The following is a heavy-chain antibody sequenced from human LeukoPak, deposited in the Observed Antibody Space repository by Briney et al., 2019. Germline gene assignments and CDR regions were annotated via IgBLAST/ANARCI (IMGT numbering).Heavy chain of an antibody. CDR2: IFYNGNT. Sequence: PSEILSLTCTVSGGPILDSTYYWAWIRQTPGKGLEWIATIFYNGNTHYNPSLKSRVTMSVDTVKNQFSLNLNSVTAADTAVYYCARQSSGYYYGWFDPWGQGTLVTVSS. CDR3: ARQSSGYYYGWFDP. V-gene: IGHV4-39*01. CDR1: GGPILDSTYY. D-gene: IGHD3-22*01. J-gene: IGHJ5*02.